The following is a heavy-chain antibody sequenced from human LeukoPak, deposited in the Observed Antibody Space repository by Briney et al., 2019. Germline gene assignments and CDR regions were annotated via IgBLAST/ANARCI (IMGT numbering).Heavy chain of an antibody. J-gene: IGHJ2*01. D-gene: IGHD5-24*01. V-gene: IGHV4-59*01. CDR2: LYYSGST. Sequence: SETLSLTCTVSGGSISSYYWTWIRQPPGKGLEWIGSLYYSGSTNYNPSLKSRGTISVDTSKNQFSLKLSSVTAADTAVYYCARPPTKNYWYFDLWGRGTLVTVSS. CDR1: GGSISSYY. CDR3: ARPPTKNYWYFDL.